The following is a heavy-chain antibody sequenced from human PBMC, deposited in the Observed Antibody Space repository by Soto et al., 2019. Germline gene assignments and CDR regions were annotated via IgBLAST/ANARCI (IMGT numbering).Heavy chain of an antibody. CDR2: IKEDGSEK. CDR3: ARAAYSGDGLDV. J-gene: IGHJ6*02. D-gene: IGHD2-21*01. CDR1: RFTFSNYW. Sequence: DVQLVESGGGLVQPGGSLRLSCAAYRFTFSNYWMTWVRQAPGKGLEWVANIKEDGSEKSHVDSVKGRFTISRDNAKNSLYLQMNSLGGEDTAVYYCARAAYSGDGLDVWGQGTTVTVS. V-gene: IGHV3-7*04.